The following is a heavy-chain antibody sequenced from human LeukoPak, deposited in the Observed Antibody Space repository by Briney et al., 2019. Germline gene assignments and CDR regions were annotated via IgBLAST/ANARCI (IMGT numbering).Heavy chain of an antibody. D-gene: IGHD1-26*01. CDR3: AREVGSFDY. V-gene: IGHV3-48*03. CDR2: ISSSGGST. CDR1: GFTFSSYE. J-gene: IGHJ4*02. Sequence: GGSLRLSCAASGFTFSSYEMNWVRQAPGKGLEWVSYISSSGGSTYYADSVKGRFTISRDNSKNTLYLQMSSLRAEDTAVYYCAREVGSFDYWGQGTLVTVSS.